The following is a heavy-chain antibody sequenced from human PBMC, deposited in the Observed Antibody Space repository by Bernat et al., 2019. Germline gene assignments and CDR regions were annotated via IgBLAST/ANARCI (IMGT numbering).Heavy chain of an antibody. Sequence: QVQLQQWGAGLLKPSETLSLTCAVYGGSFSGYYWRWIRQPPGKGLEWIGEINHSGSTNYNPSLKSRVTISVDTSKNQFSLKLSSVTAADTAVYYCARWQQLVQGGYFDYWGQGTLVTVSS. D-gene: IGHD6-13*01. CDR3: ARWQQLVQGGYFDY. CDR1: GGSFSGYY. CDR2: INHSGST. V-gene: IGHV4-34*01. J-gene: IGHJ4*02.